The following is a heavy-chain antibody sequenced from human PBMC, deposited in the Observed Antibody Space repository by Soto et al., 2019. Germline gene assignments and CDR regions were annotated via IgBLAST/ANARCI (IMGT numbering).Heavy chain of an antibody. CDR2: IYHSGST. CDR1: GYSISSGYY. CDR3: ARDRREGRSSDY. Sequence: SETLSLTCAVSGYSISSGYYWGWIRQPPGKGLEWIGSIYHSGSTYYNPSLKSRVTISVDTSKDQFSLKLSSVTAADTAVYYCARDRREGRSSDYWGQGTLVTVSS. J-gene: IGHJ4*02. V-gene: IGHV4-38-2*02. D-gene: IGHD3-10*01.